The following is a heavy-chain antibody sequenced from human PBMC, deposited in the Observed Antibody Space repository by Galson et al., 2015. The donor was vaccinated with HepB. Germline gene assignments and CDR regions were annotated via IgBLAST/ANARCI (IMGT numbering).Heavy chain of an antibody. CDR3: ATGNGNSHFYNM. CDR1: GFTFSSYG. CDR2: ILYDGVRK. V-gene: IGHV3-30*03. Sequence: SLRLSCAASGFTFSSYGFNWVRQAPGKGLEWVAAILYDGVRKYYADSVKGRFTISRDNSKNTLYLQMSSLRVEDTAVYYCATGNGNSHFYNMWGQGTMVTVSS. J-gene: IGHJ3*02. D-gene: IGHD4-23*01.